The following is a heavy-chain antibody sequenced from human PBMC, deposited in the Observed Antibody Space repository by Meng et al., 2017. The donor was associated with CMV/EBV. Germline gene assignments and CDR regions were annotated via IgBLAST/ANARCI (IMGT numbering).Heavy chain of an antibody. CDR3: ARGTTVGATYAVDY. D-gene: IGHD1-26*01. CDR2: IYYSGST. J-gene: IGHJ4*02. CDR1: GGSISSGGYY. V-gene: IGHV4-31*02. Sequence: PGGSISSGGYYWSWIRQHPGKGLEWIGYIYYSGSTYYNPSLKSRVTISVDTSKNQFSLKLSSVTAADTAVYYCARGTTVGATYAVDYWGQGTLVTVSS.